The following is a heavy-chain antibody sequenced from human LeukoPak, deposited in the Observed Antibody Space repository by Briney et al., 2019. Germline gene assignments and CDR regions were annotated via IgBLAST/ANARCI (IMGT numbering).Heavy chain of an antibody. CDR1: GDSFSNTNYY. Sequence: PSETLSLTCTVSGDSFSNTNYYWDWIRQPPGKGLEWIGEIHHSGSTNYNPSLKGRVTISVDKSKNQFSLKLSSVTAADTAVYYCARLGTVTSSWFDPWGQGTLVTVSS. CDR2: IHHSGST. V-gene: IGHV4-39*07. J-gene: IGHJ5*02. D-gene: IGHD4-11*01. CDR3: ARLGTVTSSWFDP.